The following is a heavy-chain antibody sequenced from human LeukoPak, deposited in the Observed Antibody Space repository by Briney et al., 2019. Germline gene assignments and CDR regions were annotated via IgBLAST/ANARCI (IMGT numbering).Heavy chain of an antibody. CDR3: ARGSGYSYGYPLDY. J-gene: IGHJ4*02. Sequence: SETLSLTCTVSGGAISNYYWSWIRQPAGKGLEWIGRIYTRGSTNYNPSLKSRVTMSVDTSKNQFSLQLSSVTAADTAVYYCARGSGYSYGYPLDYWGQGTLVTVSS. CDR2: IYTRGST. V-gene: IGHV4-4*07. CDR1: GGAISNYY. D-gene: IGHD5-18*01.